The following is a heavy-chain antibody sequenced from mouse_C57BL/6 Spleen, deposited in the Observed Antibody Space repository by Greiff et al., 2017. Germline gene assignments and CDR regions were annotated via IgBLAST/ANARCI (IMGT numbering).Heavy chain of an antibody. J-gene: IGHJ1*03. CDR2: IRLKSDNYAT. CDR1: GFTFSNYW. Sequence: EVKVEESGGGLVQPGGSMKLSCVASGFTFSNYWMNWVRQSPEKGLEWVAQIRLKSDNYATHYAESVKGRFTISRDDSKSSVYRQMNNLRAEDTGIYYCTAGGLGSYGYFDVWGTGTTVTVSS. V-gene: IGHV6-3*01. D-gene: IGHD4-1*01. CDR3: TAGGLGSYGYFDV.